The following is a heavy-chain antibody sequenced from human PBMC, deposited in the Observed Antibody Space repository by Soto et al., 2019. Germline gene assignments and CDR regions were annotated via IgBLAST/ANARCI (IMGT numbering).Heavy chain of an antibody. Sequence: QVQLQESGPGLVTPSGTLSLTCAVSGGSISSNNWWSWVRQPPGKGLEWIGEIYHDGNTHYNPSPKSRVTISVDKSKNHFALILSSLTAADTAVYYCAKLDGGGYWGQGTLVTVSS. CDR3: AKLDGGGY. CDR1: GGSISSNNW. CDR2: IYHDGNT. J-gene: IGHJ4*02. D-gene: IGHD1-1*01. V-gene: IGHV4-4*02.